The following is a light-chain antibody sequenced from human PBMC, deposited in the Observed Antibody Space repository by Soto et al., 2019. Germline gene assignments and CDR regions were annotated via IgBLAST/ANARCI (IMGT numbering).Light chain of an antibody. CDR1: QSFSSY. V-gene: IGKV3-11*01. CDR2: DAS. J-gene: IGKJ5*01. Sequence: EIVLTQSPATLSLSPGERATLSCRASQSFSSYLAWYQQKPGQAPRLLIYDASKRATGIPARFSGRGSGTDXTLXISSXEPXDFAVYYCQQRSNWPPVITFGQGTRLEIK. CDR3: QQRSNWPPVIT.